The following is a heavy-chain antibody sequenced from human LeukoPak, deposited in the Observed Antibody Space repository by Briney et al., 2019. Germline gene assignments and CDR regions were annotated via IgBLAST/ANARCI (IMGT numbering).Heavy chain of an antibody. CDR2: ISYDGSNK. V-gene: IGHV3-30*03. Sequence: GGSLRLSCAGSGFTFSSYWMSWVRQAPGKGLEWVAVISYDGSNKYYADSVKGRFTISRDNSKNTLYLQMNSLRAEDTAVYYCARGHSSSSGRSFDYWGQGTLVTVSS. D-gene: IGHD6-6*01. CDR3: ARGHSSSSGRSFDY. CDR1: GFTFSSYW. J-gene: IGHJ4*02.